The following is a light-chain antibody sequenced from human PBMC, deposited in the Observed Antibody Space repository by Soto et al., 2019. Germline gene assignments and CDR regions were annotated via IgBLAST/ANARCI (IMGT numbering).Light chain of an antibody. CDR1: SSDVGAYHY. CDR2: DVS. Sequence: QSALAQPRSVSGSPGQSVTISCTGTSSDVGAYHYVSWYQLHPDKAPKLLIFDVSKRPSGVPDRFSGSKSGNTASLTISGLQAEDEADYYCQAWDSSTVVFGGGTKLTVL. J-gene: IGLJ2*01. V-gene: IGLV2-11*01. CDR3: QAWDSSTVV.